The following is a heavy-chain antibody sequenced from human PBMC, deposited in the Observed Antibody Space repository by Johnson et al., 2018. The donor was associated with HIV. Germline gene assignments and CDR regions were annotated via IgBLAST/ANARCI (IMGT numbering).Heavy chain of an antibody. CDR3: TTDLGLEWSEGNDAFDI. CDR2: IRSRAYGGTT. J-gene: IGHJ3*02. V-gene: IGHV3-49*04. D-gene: IGHD3-3*01. Sequence: VQLVESGGGLAQPGRSLRLSCTTSGFTFGDYAMNWVRQAPGKGLEWVAFIRSRAYGGTTDYAASVKGRFTISRDDSKSIAYLQMNSLKTEDTGVYYCTTDLGLEWSEGNDAFDIWGQGTMVTVSS. CDR1: GFTFGDYA.